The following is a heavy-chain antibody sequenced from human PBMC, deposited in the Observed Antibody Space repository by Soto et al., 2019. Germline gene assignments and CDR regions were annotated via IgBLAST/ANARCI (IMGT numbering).Heavy chain of an antibody. D-gene: IGHD1-7*01. Sequence: EVQLLESGGGLVQPGGSLRLSCAASGFTFSSYAMSWVRQAPGKGLEWVSAISGGSDSTYYADSVKGRFTISRDNSKSSLYLQMNSLRAEDTAVYYCAKAWIPGTINYWGHGTLIIVSS. CDR3: AKAWIPGTINY. CDR2: ISGGSDST. J-gene: IGHJ4*01. V-gene: IGHV3-23*01. CDR1: GFTFSSYA.